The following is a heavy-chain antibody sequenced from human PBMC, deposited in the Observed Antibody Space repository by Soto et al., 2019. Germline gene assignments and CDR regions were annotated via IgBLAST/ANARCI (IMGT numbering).Heavy chain of an antibody. V-gene: IGHV3-48*01. Sequence: NWVRQAPGKGLEWISYIIPSSATIYYADSVRGRFTISRDNAKNSRYLQMDSLRADDSAVYYCARDLHYAYDYWGQGTLVTVSS. D-gene: IGHD4-17*01. CDR3: ARDLHYAYDY. J-gene: IGHJ4*02. CDR2: IIPSSATI.